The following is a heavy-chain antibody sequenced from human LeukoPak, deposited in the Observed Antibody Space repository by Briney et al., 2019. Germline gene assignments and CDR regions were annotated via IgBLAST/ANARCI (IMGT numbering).Heavy chain of an antibody. V-gene: IGHV3-21*01. CDR3: ARDVRYSGYDLARLADY. CDR2: ISSTSRSI. Sequence: GGSLRLSCAAPGFTFSSYGMNWVRQAPGKGLEWVSSISSTSRSIYYADSVKGRFTISRDNAKKSLYLPMNSLIAEETAVSYCARDVRYSGYDLARLADYWGQGTLVTVSS. D-gene: IGHD5-12*01. J-gene: IGHJ4*02. CDR1: GFTFSSYG.